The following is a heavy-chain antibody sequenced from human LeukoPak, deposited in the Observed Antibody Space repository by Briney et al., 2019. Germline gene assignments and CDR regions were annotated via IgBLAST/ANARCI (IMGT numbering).Heavy chain of an antibody. D-gene: IGHD2-15*01. CDR1: GYPFSAYD. V-gene: IGHV1-2*02. J-gene: IGHJ4*02. CDR3: ARYCRGGSCYPLPSFDY. Sequence: ASVKVSCKASGYPFSAYDIHWVRQAPGQGLEWMGRINPSSGGTNSAQKFQGRVTMTGDTSISTAYLQLSRLRSDDTAVYYCARYCRGGSCYPLPSFDYWGRGTLVTVSS. CDR2: INPSSGGT.